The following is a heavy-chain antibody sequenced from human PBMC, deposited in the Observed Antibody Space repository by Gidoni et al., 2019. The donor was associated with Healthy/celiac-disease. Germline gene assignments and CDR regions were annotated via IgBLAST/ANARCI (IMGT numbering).Heavy chain of an antibody. J-gene: IGHJ5*02. Sequence: QVQLVQSGAEVKKPGASVKVSCKASGYTFTGYYTHWVRQAPGQGLEWMGWINPNSGGTNYAQKFQGRVTMTRDTSISTAYMELSRLRSDDTAVYYCARARGYCSRTSCYTIWFDPGGQGTLVTVSS. CDR2: INPNSGGT. CDR3: ARARGYCSRTSCYTIWFDP. D-gene: IGHD2-2*02. V-gene: IGHV1-2*02. CDR1: GYTFTGYY.